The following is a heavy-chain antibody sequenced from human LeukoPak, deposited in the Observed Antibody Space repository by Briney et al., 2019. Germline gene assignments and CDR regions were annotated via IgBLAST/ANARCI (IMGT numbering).Heavy chain of an antibody. D-gene: IGHD5-18*01. CDR2: IYYSGST. Sequence: SETLSLTCTVSGGSISSYYWSWIRQPPGKGLEWIGYIYYSGSTNHNPSLKSRVTISVDTSKNQFSLKLSSVTAADTAVYYCARGEYSYGYYYYYYYMDVWGKGTTVTVSS. CDR1: GGSISSYY. V-gene: IGHV4-59*01. CDR3: ARGEYSYGYYYYYYYMDV. J-gene: IGHJ6*03.